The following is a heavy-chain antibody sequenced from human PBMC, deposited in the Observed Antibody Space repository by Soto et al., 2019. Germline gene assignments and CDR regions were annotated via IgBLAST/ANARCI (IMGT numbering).Heavy chain of an antibody. CDR3: ARLREGVADYYYYGMDV. V-gene: IGHV5-51*01. CDR2: IYPGDSDT. Sequence: GESLKISCKGSGYSFTSYWIGWVRQMPGKGLEWMGIIYPGDSDTRYSPSFQGQVTISADKSISTAYLQWSSLKASDTAMYYCARLREGVADYYYYGMDVWGQGTTVTVSS. J-gene: IGHJ6*02. CDR1: GYSFTSYW. D-gene: IGHD1-26*01.